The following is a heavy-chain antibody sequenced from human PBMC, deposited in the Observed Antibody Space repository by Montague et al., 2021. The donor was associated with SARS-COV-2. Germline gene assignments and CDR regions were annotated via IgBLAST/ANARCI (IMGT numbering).Heavy chain of an antibody. CDR2: VRNRVRP. Sequence: SETLSLTCTVSGDSISSFYWNWIRIRRRAGQALIGIANVRNRVRPSYNLSLKGRITIYVDTSKNQLSLKLSSVTAADTAVYYCTRHVHMTWTEPSPGFDYWGQVTLVTVSS. D-gene: IGHD1-1*01. J-gene: IGHJ4*02. V-gene: IGHV4-39*01. CDR3: TRHVHMTWTEPSPGFDY. CDR1: GDSISSFYWN.